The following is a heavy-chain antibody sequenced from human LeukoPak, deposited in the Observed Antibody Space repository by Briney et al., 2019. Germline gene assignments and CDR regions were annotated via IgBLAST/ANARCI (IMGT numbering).Heavy chain of an antibody. CDR2: IYSGGST. CDR1: GFTVSSNY. Sequence: GSLRLSCAASGFTVSSNYMSWVRQAPGKGLEWVSVIYSGGSTYYADSVKGRFTISRDNSKNTLYLQMNSLRAEDTAVYYCAKDGPSSFYYDSSGYNCFDYWGQGTLVTVSS. V-gene: IGHV3-53*01. CDR3: AKDGPSSFYYDSSGYNCFDY. D-gene: IGHD3-22*01. J-gene: IGHJ4*02.